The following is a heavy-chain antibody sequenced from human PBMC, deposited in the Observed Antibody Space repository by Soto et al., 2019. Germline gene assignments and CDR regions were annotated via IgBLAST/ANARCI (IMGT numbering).Heavy chain of an antibody. J-gene: IGHJ4*02. Sequence: GGSLRLSCAASGFSFRDYFMSWIRQAPGKGLEWVSYIGPYGNTIYYADSVKGRFTISRDDATNSLYLHMHSLRTDDTAVYYCARDDYTYGVYWGQGTPVTVS. V-gene: IGHV3-11*01. D-gene: IGHD2-2*02. CDR2: IGPYGNTI. CDR1: GFSFRDYF. CDR3: ARDDYTYGVY.